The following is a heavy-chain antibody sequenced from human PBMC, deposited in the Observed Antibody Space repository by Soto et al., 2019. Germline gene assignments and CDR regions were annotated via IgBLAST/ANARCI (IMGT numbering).Heavy chain of an antibody. D-gene: IGHD6-13*01. V-gene: IGHV6-1*01. J-gene: IGHJ5*02. Sequence: SQTLSLTCAISGDSVSSNSAAWNWIRQSPSRGLEWLGRTYYRSKWYNDYAVSVKSRITINPDTSKNQFSLQLNSVTPEDTAVYYCARESSSWSNRGLKWFDPWGQGTLVTVSS. CDR1: GDSVSSNSAA. CDR2: TYYRSKWYN. CDR3: ARESSSWSNRGLKWFDP.